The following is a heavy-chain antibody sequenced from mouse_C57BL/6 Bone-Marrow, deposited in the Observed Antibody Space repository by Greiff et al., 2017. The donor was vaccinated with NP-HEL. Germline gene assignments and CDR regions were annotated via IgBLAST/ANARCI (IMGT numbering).Heavy chain of an antibody. CDR2: IDPSDSYT. D-gene: IGHD1-1*01. V-gene: IGHV1-69*01. CDR1: GYTFTSYW. J-gene: IGHJ1*03. Sequence: QVQLQQPGAELGMPGASVKLSCKASGYTFTSYWMHWVKQRPGQGLEWIGEIDPSDSYTNYNQKFKGKSTLTVDKSSSTAYMQLSSLTSEDSAVYYCARSVRYFLYWYFDVWGTGTTVTVSS. CDR3: ARSVRYFLYWYFDV.